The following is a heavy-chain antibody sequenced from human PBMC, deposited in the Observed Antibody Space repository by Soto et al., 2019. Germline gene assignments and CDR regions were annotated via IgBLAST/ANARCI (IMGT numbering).Heavy chain of an antibody. CDR3: ARWGGGRYYYLDV. J-gene: IGHJ6*03. V-gene: IGHV1-69*02. Sequence: SVKVSCKASGGTFSSYTISWVRQAPGQGLEWMGRIIPILGIANYAQKFQGRVTITADKATSTAYMELSSLRSEDTAVYYCARWGGGRYYYLDVWAQGRRSPSP. D-gene: IGHD3-16*01. CDR1: GGTFSSYT. CDR2: IIPILGIA.